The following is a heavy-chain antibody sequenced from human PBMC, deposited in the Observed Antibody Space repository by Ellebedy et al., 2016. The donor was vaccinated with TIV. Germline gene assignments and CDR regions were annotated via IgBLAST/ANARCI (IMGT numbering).Heavy chain of an antibody. V-gene: IGHV4-61*01. Sequence: SETLSLXCTVSGGSVSSGSYYWSWIRQPPGKGLEWIGYIYYSGSTNYNPSLKSRVTISVDTSKNQFSLKLSSVTAADTAVYYCARRDYYYYYGMDVWGQGTTVTVSS. CDR1: GGSVSSGSYY. CDR2: IYYSGST. J-gene: IGHJ6*02. CDR3: ARRDYYYYYGMDV.